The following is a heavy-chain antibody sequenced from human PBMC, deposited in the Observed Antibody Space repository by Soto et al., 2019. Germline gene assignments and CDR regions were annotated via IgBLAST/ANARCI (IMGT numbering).Heavy chain of an antibody. V-gene: IGHV1-24*01. CDR1: GYTLTDLA. CDR3: ATRGTSWLLAPFAY. CDR2: FDPEDGET. Sequence: QVQVVQSGAEVKKPGASVKVSCKVSGYTLTDLAMHWVRQAPGKGLEWVGGFDPEDGETIYAQKFQGRVTMTEDTSTDTAYMDLSSLRSEDTAVYYCATRGTSWLLAPFAYWGQGTLVTVSS. D-gene: IGHD1-1*01. J-gene: IGHJ4*02.